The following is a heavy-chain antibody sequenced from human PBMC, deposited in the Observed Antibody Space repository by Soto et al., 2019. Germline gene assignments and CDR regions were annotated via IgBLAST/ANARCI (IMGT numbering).Heavy chain of an antibody. CDR2: ISGSGGST. J-gene: IGHJ6*02. CDR3: AKVERFLEWLSSGGDDYYYYYGMDV. D-gene: IGHD3-3*01. CDR1: GFTFSSYA. Sequence: GGSLRLSCAASGFTFSSYAMSWVRQAPGKGLEWVSAISGSGGSTYYADSVKGWFNISRDNSKKTLYLQMNSLRAEDTSLYYCAKVERFLEWLSSGGDDYYYYYGMDVWGQGTTVTVSS. V-gene: IGHV3-23*01.